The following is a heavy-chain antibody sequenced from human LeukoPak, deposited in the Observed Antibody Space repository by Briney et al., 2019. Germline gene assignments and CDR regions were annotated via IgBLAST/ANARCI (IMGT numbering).Heavy chain of an antibody. V-gene: IGHV4-34*01. CDR2: INHSGST. J-gene: IGHJ4*02. CDR1: GGSFSGYY. Sequence: SETLSLTCAVYGGSFSGYYWSWIRQPPGKGLEWIGEINHSGSTNYNPSLKSRVTISVDTSKNQFSLKLSSVTAADTAVYYCARGSDYYDSSGYYPYFDYWGQGTLVTVSS. D-gene: IGHD3-22*01. CDR3: ARGSDYYDSSGYYPYFDY.